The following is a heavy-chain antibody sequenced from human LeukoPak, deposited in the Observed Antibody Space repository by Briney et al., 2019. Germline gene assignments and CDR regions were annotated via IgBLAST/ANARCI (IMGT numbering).Heavy chain of an antibody. Sequence: GGSLRLSCAASGFIVSGTYMSWVRQAPGEGLEWVSVIYSGGSTYYPDSVKGRFTISRHNSKDTLYLQMNSLRPEDTAVYYCTRGQVNPFDYWGQGTLVTVSS. D-gene: IGHD2-21*01. V-gene: IGHV3-53*04. CDR1: GFIVSGTY. CDR3: TRGQVNPFDY. J-gene: IGHJ4*02. CDR2: IYSGGST.